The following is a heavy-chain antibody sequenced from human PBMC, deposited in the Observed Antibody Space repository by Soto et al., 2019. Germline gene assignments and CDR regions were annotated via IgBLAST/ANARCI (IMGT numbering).Heavy chain of an antibody. CDR2: IYYSGST. Sequence: PSETLSLTCTVSGGSISSYYWSWIRQPPGKGLEWIGYIYYSGSTNYNPSLKSRVTISVDTSKNQFSLKLSSVTAADTAVYYCASLLRGYSHGYRSGWYFELWGRGTLVTVPS. CDR3: ASLLRGYSHGYRSGWYFEL. CDR1: GGSISSYY. D-gene: IGHD5-18*01. J-gene: IGHJ2*01. V-gene: IGHV4-59*01.